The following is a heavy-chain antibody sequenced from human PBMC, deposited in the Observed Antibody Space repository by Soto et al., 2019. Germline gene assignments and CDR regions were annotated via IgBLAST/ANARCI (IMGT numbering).Heavy chain of an antibody. CDR3: ARSLKAYDGNPNNNWFDP. CDR2: ISSSSSTI. V-gene: IGHV3-48*02. Sequence: PGGSLRLSCAAYRFTFSSYSMNWVRQAPGKGLEWVSYISSSSSTIYYADSVKGRFTISRDNAKNSLYLQINSLRDEDTAVYYCARSLKAYDGNPNNNWFDPWGQGTLVTVSS. CDR1: RFTFSSYS. D-gene: IGHD3-10*01. J-gene: IGHJ5*02.